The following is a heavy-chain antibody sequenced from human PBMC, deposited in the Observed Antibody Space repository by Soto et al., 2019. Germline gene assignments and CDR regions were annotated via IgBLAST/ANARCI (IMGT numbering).Heavy chain of an antibody. J-gene: IGHJ3*02. Sequence: QVQVVESGGGLVQPGGSLRLSCAASGFTFSDYYMSWIRQAPGKGLEWVSYIGSSSSYTNYADSVKGRFTISRDNAKNSLYLQMNSLRAEDTAVYYCARDADILTGSDAFDIWGQGTMVTVSS. CDR1: GFTFSDYY. D-gene: IGHD3-9*01. CDR3: ARDADILTGSDAFDI. V-gene: IGHV3-11*05. CDR2: IGSSSSYT.